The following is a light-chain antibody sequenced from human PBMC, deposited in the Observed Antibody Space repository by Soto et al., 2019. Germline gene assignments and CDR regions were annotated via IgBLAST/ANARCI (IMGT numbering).Light chain of an antibody. CDR3: QQYGSSQT. CDR2: STS. J-gene: IGKJ1*01. V-gene: IGKV3-20*01. Sequence: EIVMTQSPATLSVSPGERATLSCRASQSVSSYLAWYQQKPGQAPRLLMYSTSNRATGIPDRFSGSGSGTDFTLTINGLEPEDFAVYYCQQYGSSQTFGQGTKVDIK. CDR1: QSVSSY.